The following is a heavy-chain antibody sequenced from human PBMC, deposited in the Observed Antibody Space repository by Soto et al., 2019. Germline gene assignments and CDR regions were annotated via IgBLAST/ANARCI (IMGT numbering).Heavy chain of an antibody. CDR2: IIPIFGTA. CDR3: ARTYYYASSGYYYVWFDPWFDP. V-gene: IGHV1-69*13. CDR1: GGTFSSYA. Sequence: ASVKVSCKASGGTFSSYAISWVRQAPGQGLEWMGGIIPIFGTANYAQKFQGRVTITADESTSTAYMELSSLRSEDTAVYYCARTYYYASSGYYYVWFDPWFDPWGQGTRGTVPQ. D-gene: IGHD3-22*01. J-gene: IGHJ5*02.